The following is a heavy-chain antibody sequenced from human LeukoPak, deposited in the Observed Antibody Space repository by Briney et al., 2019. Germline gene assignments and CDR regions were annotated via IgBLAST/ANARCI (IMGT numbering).Heavy chain of an antibody. Sequence: PGRSPRPSRAASALTLVDYDTSSIRPAPGKGLGWVLYISSSGSTIYYADSVKGRFTISRNNAKNSLYLQMNSLRAEDTAVYYCARGRRESGSGYSGYAPGDYFDFWGQGTLVTVSS. CDR3: ARGRRESGSGYSGYAPGDYFDF. D-gene: IGHD5-12*01. J-gene: IGHJ4*02. CDR2: ISSSGSTI. CDR1: ALTLVDYD. V-gene: IGHV3-11*01.